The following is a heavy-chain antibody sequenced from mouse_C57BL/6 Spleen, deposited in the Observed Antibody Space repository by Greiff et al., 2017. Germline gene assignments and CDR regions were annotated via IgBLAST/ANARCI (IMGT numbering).Heavy chain of an antibody. CDR1: GYTFTSYW. CDR3: ASPHYDYEDAMDD. V-gene: IGHV1-55*01. Sequence: QVQLQQPGAELVKPGASVKMSCKASGYTFTSYWITWVKQRPGQGLEWIGDINPNNGGHSYNQKFNGQAPLTVDKSSSTAYMELRSLTSEDSAVYYWASPHYDYEDAMDDWGQGTSVTVSS. D-gene: IGHD2-4*01. J-gene: IGHJ4*01. CDR2: INPNNGGH.